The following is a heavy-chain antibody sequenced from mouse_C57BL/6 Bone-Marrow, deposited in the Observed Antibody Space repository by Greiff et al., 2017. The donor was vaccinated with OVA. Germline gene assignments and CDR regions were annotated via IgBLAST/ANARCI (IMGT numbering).Heavy chain of an antibody. CDR2: INPSSGYT. J-gene: IGHJ3*01. CDR3: AFYGYDEGFAY. CDR1: GYTFTSYT. D-gene: IGHD2-2*01. V-gene: IGHV1-4*01. Sequence: QVQLQQSGAELARPGASVKLSCKASGYTFTSYTMHWVKQRPGQGLEWIGYINPSSGYTKYNQKFKDKATLTADKSSSTAYMQLSSLTSEDSAVYDCAFYGYDEGFAYWGQGTLVTVSA.